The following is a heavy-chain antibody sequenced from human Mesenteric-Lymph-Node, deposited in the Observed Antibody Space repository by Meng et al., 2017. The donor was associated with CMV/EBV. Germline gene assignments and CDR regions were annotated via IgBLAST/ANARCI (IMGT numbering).Heavy chain of an antibody. CDR1: GGSFSGYY. Sequence: SETLSLTCAVYGGSFSGYYWSWIRQPPGKGLEWIGEINHSGSTNYNPSLKSRVTISVDTSKNQFSLKLSSVTAADTAVYYCARGGIGFSRYAFDIWGQGTMVTVSS. D-gene: IGHD3-3*02. V-gene: IGHV4-34*01. CDR2: INHSGST. J-gene: IGHJ3*02. CDR3: ARGGIGFSRYAFDI.